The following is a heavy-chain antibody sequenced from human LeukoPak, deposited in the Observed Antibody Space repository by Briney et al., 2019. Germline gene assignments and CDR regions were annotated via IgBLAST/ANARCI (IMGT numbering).Heavy chain of an antibody. D-gene: IGHD6-13*01. J-gene: IGHJ4*02. Sequence: GGSLTLSCAASGFTFSYHWMTWVRQAPGKGREWVANIKNDGTVKNYVDSVKGRFTISRDNAKNSLYLQMNSLRAEDTAVYYYAKDSYSKGDYWGQGVLVTVSS. CDR3: AKDSYSKGDY. CDR2: IKNDGTVK. V-gene: IGHV3-7*01. CDR1: GFTFSYHW.